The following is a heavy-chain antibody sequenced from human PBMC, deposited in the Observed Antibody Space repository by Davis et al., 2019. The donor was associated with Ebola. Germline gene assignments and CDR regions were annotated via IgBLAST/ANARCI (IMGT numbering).Heavy chain of an antibody. CDR3: ARVLLGTGYGKDV. CDR2: INPNSGGT. Sequence: ASVKVSCKASGYTFTSYGISWVRQAPGQGLEWMGWINPNSGGTNYAQKFQGRVTMTRDTSISTAYMELRRLRSDDTAVYYCARVLLGTGYGKDVWGQGTTVTVSS. V-gene: IGHV1-2*02. J-gene: IGHJ6*02. D-gene: IGHD2-21*01. CDR1: GYTFTSYG.